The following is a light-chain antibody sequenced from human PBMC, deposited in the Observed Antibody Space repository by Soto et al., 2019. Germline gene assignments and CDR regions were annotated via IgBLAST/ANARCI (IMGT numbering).Light chain of an antibody. CDR1: QGIRGW. J-gene: IGKJ1*01. Sequence: DIQMTRSPSSMSASVGDRVTITGRASQGIRGWLAWYQRKPGKAPKLLVYPASNLQSGVPSRFSGSGSGTDFTLTISSLQPEDFAIYYCQPSHSFPWTFGQGTKVDIK. V-gene: IGKV1D-12*01. CDR3: QPSHSFPWT. CDR2: PAS.